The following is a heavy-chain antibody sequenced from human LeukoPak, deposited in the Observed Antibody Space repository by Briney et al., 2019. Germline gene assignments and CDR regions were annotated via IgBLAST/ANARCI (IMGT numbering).Heavy chain of an antibody. CDR3: ARGPCLRRLLDY. V-gene: IGHV3-66*01. J-gene: IGHJ4*02. CDR1: GFSVSSNY. Sequence: PGGSLRLSCAASGFSVSSNYMSWVRQAPGKGLEWVSIIYSGGSRYYADSVKGRFTISRDNSKNTLYLQMNSLGAEDTAVYYCARGPCLRRLLDYWGQGTLVTVSS. D-gene: IGHD3-16*01. CDR2: IYSGGSR.